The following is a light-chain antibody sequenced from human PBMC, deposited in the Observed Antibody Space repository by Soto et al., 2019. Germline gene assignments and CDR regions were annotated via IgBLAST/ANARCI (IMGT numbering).Light chain of an antibody. CDR2: GSS. CDR1: QTVSNNY. V-gene: IGKV3-20*01. Sequence: EVVLTQSPVTLSLSPGERATLSCRASQTVSNNYLAWYQQKPGQAPRLLIFGSSDRATGIPDRFSGSGSGTDFTLTISRLEPEDFEVYYCQQYGSSPPYTFGQGTKLEIK. J-gene: IGKJ2*01. CDR3: QQYGSSPPYT.